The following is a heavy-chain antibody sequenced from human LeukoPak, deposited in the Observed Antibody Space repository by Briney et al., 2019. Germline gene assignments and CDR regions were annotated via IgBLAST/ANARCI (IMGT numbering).Heavy chain of an antibody. Sequence: PGGPLRLSCAASGFTLNSYWMHWVRQAPGKGLVWVSRINSDESSTTYVASVKGRFTISRDNAKNTLYLQMDSLRVEDTAVYFCARGAHVLDIWGQGTMVTVSS. D-gene: IGHD1-26*01. CDR1: GFTLNSYW. J-gene: IGHJ3*02. CDR2: INSDESST. V-gene: IGHV3-74*01. CDR3: ARGAHVLDI.